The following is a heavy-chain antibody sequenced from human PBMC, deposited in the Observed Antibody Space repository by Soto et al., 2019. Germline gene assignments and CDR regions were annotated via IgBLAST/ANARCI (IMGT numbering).Heavy chain of an antibody. CDR2: ISSYNGDT. V-gene: IGHV1-18*01. Sequence: ASVKVSCKASVYTFTRSGISWVRQAPGQGPEWIGWISSYNGDTNYAQTFQGRVTITADESTSTAYMELSSLRSEDTAVYYCARVVTVVKSFHYWYFDLWGRGTLVTISS. CDR3: ARVVTVVKSFHYWYFDL. D-gene: IGHD2-15*01. CDR1: VYTFTRSG. J-gene: IGHJ2*01.